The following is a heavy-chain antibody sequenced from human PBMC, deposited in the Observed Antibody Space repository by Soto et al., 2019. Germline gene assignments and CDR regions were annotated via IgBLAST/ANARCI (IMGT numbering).Heavy chain of an antibody. J-gene: IGHJ6*02. CDR3: AKGSGGAVRKVGDYYYGMDV. V-gene: IGHV3-30*18. D-gene: IGHD6-19*01. CDR1: GFTFSSYG. CDR2: ISYDGSNK. Sequence: QVQLVESGGGVVQPGRSLRLSCAASGFTFSSYGMHWVRQAPGKGLEWVAVISYDGSNKYYADSVKGRFTISRDNSKNTLYLEMNSLRAEDTAVYYCAKGSGGAVRKVGDYYYGMDVWGQGTTVTVSS.